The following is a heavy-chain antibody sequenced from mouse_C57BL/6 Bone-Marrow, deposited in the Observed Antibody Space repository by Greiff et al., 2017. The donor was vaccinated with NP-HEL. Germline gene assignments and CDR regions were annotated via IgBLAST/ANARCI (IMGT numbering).Heavy chain of an antibody. D-gene: IGHD1-1*01. J-gene: IGHJ2*01. CDR2: ISDGGSYT. CDR1: GFTFSSYA. CDR3: ARGGPYYYGSSFDY. Sequence: EVQLQESGGGLVKPGGSLKLSCAASGFTFSSYAMSWVRQTPEKRLEWVATISDGGSYTYYPDNVKGRFTISRDNAKNNLYLQMSHLKSEDTAMYYCARGGPYYYGSSFDYWGQGTTLTVSS. V-gene: IGHV5-4*01.